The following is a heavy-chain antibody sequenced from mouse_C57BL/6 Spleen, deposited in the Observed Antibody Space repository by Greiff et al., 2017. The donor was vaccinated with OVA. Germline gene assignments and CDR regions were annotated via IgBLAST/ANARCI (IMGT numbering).Heavy chain of an antibody. V-gene: IGHV1-18*01. J-gene: IGHJ2*01. Sequence: EVKLMESGPELVKPGASVKIPCKASGYTFTDYNMDWVKQSHGKSLEWIGDINPNSGGTIYNQKFKGKATLTVDKSSSTAYMELRSLTSEDTAVYYCAIERSGTYFDYWGQGTTLTVSS. CDR1: GYTFTDYN. CDR3: AIERSGTYFDY. CDR2: INPNSGGT. D-gene: IGHD3-3*01.